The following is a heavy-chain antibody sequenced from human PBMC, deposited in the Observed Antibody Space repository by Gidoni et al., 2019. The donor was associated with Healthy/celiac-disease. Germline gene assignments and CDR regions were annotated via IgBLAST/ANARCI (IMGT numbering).Heavy chain of an antibody. CDR1: GFTFSSYA. D-gene: IGHD5-18*01. V-gene: IGHV3-23*01. CDR2: ISGSGGST. CDR3: AKASGYSYELDELDY. J-gene: IGHJ4*02. Sequence: EVQLLEAGGGLVQPGGSLRLSCAASGFTFSSYAMSWVRQAPGKGLEWVSAISGSGGSTYYADSVKGRFTISRDNSKNTLYLQMNSLRAEDTAVYYCAKASGYSYELDELDYWGQGTLVTVSS.